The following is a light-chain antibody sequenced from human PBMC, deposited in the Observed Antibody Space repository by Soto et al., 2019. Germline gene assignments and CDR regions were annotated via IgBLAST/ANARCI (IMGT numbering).Light chain of an antibody. CDR1: QSLVYSDGNTY. J-gene: IGKJ2*01. CDR3: MQATHWPRT. Sequence: DVVMTQSPLSLPVTLGQPASISCRSSQSLVYSDGNTYLNWFQQRPGQSPRRLIYKVSNRDSGVPDRVSGSGSGTDFTLKISRVEAEDVGVYYWMQATHWPRTFGQGTKLEIK. CDR2: KVS. V-gene: IGKV2-30*01.